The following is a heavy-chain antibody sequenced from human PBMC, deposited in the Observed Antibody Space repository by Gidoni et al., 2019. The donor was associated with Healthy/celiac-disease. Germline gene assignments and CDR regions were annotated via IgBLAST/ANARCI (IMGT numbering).Heavy chain of an antibody. V-gene: IGHV4-34*01. CDR2: IDHSGST. CDR3: AGGEIFDY. J-gene: IGHJ4*02. Sequence: QVQLQQWGAGLLKPSETLSLTCAVYGGSFSGYYWSWIRQPPGKGLEWIGEIDHSGSTNYNPSLESRVTISVDTSKNQFSLKLSSVTAADTVVYYWAGGEIFDYWGQGTLVTVSS. CDR1: GGSFSGYY.